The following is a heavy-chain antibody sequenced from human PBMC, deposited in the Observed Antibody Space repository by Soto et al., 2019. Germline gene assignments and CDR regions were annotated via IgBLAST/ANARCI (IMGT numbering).Heavy chain of an antibody. CDR2: TSYDGSSR. CDR1: GFTFSSYA. Sequence: QPGGSLRLSCAASGFTFSSYAMHWVRQAPGKGLEWVAVTSYDGSSRYYADSVKGRFTVSRDNSKNTLFLQMNSLRPDDTAVYYCARNGKWLQYNVHYWGPGNLVTVSS. V-gene: IGHV3-30-3*01. D-gene: IGHD2-2*02. J-gene: IGHJ4*02. CDR3: ARNGKWLQYNVHY.